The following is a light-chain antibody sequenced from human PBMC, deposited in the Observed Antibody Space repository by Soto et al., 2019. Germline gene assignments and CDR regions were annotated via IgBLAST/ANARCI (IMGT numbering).Light chain of an antibody. CDR2: GAS. J-gene: IGKJ2*01. CDR1: QSVSSD. Sequence: EIVMTQSPATLSVSPGERATLSCRASQSVSSDLAWYQQKPGQAPRLLIYGASTRATDIPARISGSGSGTDFTLTISSLQSEAFAVYYCQQYNKWPPLYTFGQGTKLEIK. CDR3: QQYNKWPPLYT. V-gene: IGKV3-15*01.